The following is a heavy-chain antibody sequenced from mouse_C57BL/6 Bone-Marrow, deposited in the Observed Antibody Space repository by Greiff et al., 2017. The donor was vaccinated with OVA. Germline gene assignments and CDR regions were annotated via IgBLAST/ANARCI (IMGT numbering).Heavy chain of an antibody. CDR2: ISDGGSYT. D-gene: IGHD4-1*01. J-gene: IGHJ2*01. Sequence: EVNLVESGGGLVKPGGSLKLSCAASGFTFSSYAMSWVRQTPEKRLEWVATISDGGSYTYYPDNVKGRFTISRDNAKNNLYLQMSHLKSEDTAMYYCARGTGTLYFDYWGQGTTLTVSS. V-gene: IGHV5-4*03. CDR1: GFTFSSYA. CDR3: ARGTGTLYFDY.